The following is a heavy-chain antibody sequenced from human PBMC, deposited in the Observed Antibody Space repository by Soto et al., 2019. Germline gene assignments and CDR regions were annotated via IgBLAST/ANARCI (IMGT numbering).Heavy chain of an antibody. J-gene: IGHJ6*02. CDR3: ARRGGNNYYGMDV. CDR1: GGSFSGYY. V-gene: IGHV4-34*01. Sequence: SETLSLTCAVYGGSFSGYYWSWIRQPPGKGLEWIGEINHSGSTNYNPSRKSRVTMSVDTSKNQFSLKLSSVTAADTAVYYCARRGGNNYYGMDVWGQGTTVTVSS. D-gene: IGHD3-16*01. CDR2: INHSGST.